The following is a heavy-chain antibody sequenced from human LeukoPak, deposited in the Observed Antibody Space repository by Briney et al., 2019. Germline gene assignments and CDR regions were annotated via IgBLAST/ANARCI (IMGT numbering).Heavy chain of an antibody. V-gene: IGHV3-33*06. CDR2: IWDGGSNK. J-gene: IGHJ6*03. CDR1: GFTFSSYG. D-gene: IGHD2-21*02. CDR3: AKDGLAYCGGDCQSPDYYYYMDV. Sequence: PGRSLRLACEASGFTFSSYGMHWVRQAPGKGLEWVAVIWDGGSNKYYADSVKGRFTISRDNSKTTLYLQMNSLRVEDTAVYYCAKDGLAYCGGDCQSPDYYYYMDVWGKGTTVTVSS.